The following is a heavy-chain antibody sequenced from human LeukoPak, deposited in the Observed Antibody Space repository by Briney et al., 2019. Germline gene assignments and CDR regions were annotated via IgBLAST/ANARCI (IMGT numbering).Heavy chain of an antibody. CDR2: ISGSSDVT. Sequence: PGGSLRLSCAGSGFTFSSYAMNWVRQAPGKGLEWVSTISGSSDVTYYADSVKGRFTISRDNSKNTLSLQMNSLRAEDTALYYCAGKRGVTGDYFDYWGQGALLTVSS. D-gene: IGHD2-21*02. CDR1: GFTFSSYA. V-gene: IGHV3-23*01. CDR3: AGKRGVTGDYFDY. J-gene: IGHJ4*02.